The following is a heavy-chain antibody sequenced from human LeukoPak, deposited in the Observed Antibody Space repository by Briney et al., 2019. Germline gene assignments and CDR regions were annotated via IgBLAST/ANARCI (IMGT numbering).Heavy chain of an antibody. CDR2: IIPIFGTA. Sequence: SVKVSCKASGGTFSSYAISWVRQAPGQGLEWMGRIIPIFGTANYAQKFQGRVTITTDESTSTAYMELSSLRSGDTAVYYCARAGYSSSWYGDYYMDVWGKGTTVTVSS. J-gene: IGHJ6*03. CDR1: GGTFSSYA. V-gene: IGHV1-69*05. D-gene: IGHD6-13*01. CDR3: ARAGYSSSWYGDYYMDV.